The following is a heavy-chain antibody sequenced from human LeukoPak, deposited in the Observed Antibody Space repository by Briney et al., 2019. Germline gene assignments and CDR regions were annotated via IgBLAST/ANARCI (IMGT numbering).Heavy chain of an antibody. Sequence: SETLSLTCTVSGGSISRYYWSWIRQPPGKGLEWIGYIQNRGNSNFNPSLKSRVTISLDTSKNQFSLYLNSVTAADTAMYYCARGRITIFGVITPHFDNWGQGTLVTVSS. CDR1: GGSISRYY. CDR2: IQNRGNS. CDR3: ARGRITIFGVITPHFDN. D-gene: IGHD3-3*01. J-gene: IGHJ4*02. V-gene: IGHV4-59*01.